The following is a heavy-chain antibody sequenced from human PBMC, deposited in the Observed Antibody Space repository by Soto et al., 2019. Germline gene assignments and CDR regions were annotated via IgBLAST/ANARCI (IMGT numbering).Heavy chain of an antibody. CDR1: GYTFTGYY. J-gene: IGHJ6*02. V-gene: IGHV1-2*02. Sequence: ASVKVSCKASGYTFTGYYMHWVRQAPGQGLEWMGWINPNSGGTNYAQKFQGRVTMTRDTSISTAYMELSRLRSDDTAVYYCARDRVVLVLPYYYYYYGMDVWGQGTTVTVSS. D-gene: IGHD2-8*02. CDR3: ARDRVVLVLPYYYYYYGMDV. CDR2: INPNSGGT.